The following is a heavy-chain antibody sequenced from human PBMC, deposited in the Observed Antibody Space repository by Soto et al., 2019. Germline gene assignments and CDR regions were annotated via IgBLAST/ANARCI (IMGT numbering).Heavy chain of an antibody. CDR2: IKSEGSGT. J-gene: IGHJ4*02. CDR1: GFPFSSYW. Sequence: EVQLVESGGGLVQPGESLTLSCAASGFPFSSYWMHWVRQAPGKGLVWVSRIKSEGSGTYYAASVQDRFNISRDNARNTLYLQMNSLIVEDTSVYFCARGDGDRYDGHGYLGRHWGQGTLVTVSS. V-gene: IGHV3-74*01. CDR3: ARGDGDRYDGHGYLGRH. D-gene: IGHD5-18*01.